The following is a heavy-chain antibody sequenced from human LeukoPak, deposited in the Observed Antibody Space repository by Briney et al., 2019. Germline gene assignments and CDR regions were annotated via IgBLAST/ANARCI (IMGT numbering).Heavy chain of an antibody. D-gene: IGHD3-10*01. CDR2: ISSSSSYI. J-gene: IGHJ5*02. Sequence: GGSLRLSCAASGFTFSSYSMNWVRQAPGKGLEWVSSISSSSSYIYYADSVKGRFTISRDNAKNSLYLQMNSLRAEDTAVYYCAGVLMVRGVMFDPWGQGTLVTVSS. V-gene: IGHV3-21*01. CDR1: GFTFSSYS. CDR3: AGVLMVRGVMFDP.